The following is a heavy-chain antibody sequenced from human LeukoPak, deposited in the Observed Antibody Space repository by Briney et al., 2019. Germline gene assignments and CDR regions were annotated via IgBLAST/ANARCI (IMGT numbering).Heavy chain of an antibody. CDR2: INAGNGNT. CDR3: AREVSGLDY. J-gene: IGHJ4*02. CDR1: GYSFTSYA. Sequence: ASVKVSCRASGYSFTSYALHWVRQAPGQRLEWMGWINAGNGNTEYSQRFLDRVTITRDTSASTAYMELSSLRSEDTAVYYCAREVSGLDYWGQGTLVTVSS. V-gene: IGHV1-3*01. D-gene: IGHD6-25*01.